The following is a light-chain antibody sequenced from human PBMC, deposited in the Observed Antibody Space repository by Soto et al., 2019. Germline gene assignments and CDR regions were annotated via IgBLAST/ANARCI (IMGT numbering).Light chain of an antibody. V-gene: IGLV2-8*01. CDR3: ISYTGSDTSYV. Sequence: QSALTQPPSASGSPGQSVTISCTGTKNDVGFYDFVSWYQHHPGKAPRLIIYEVVQRPSGVSSRFSGSKSGNTASLTISGLQAEDEADYYCISYTGSDTSYVFGTGTKVTVL. CDR2: EVV. CDR1: KNDVGFYDF. J-gene: IGLJ1*01.